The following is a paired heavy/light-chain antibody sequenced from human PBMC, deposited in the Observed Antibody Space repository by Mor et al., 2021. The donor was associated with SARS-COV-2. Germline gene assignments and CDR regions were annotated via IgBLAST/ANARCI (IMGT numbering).Light chain of an antibody. CDR1: ETIGNN. CDR3: QQNNYSPIS. J-gene: IGKJ4*01. Sequence: TQSPDTLSVSAGETVTLSCRASETIGNNLAWYHQRPGRAPSLLIYGASTRALGVPARFSGSGSGTEFTLTISSLQSEDSGIYYCQQNNYSPISFGGGTKVEIK. V-gene: IGKV3-15*01. CDR2: GAS.
Heavy chain of an antibody. CDR2: IIGGDGGKT. CDR1: GHTFNNYD. CDR3: ATLRPGETGLGS. J-gene: IGHJ5*02. V-gene: IGHV1-3*01. D-gene: IGHD2-21*01. Sequence: QVQFEQSGAEVKKPGASMKVSCTASGHTFNNYDIHWVRQAPGQRPEWVGWIIGGDGGKTIYSPKFQGRLTLSRDTSANIAYMEMDGLTSEDTAVYYCATLRPGETGLGSWGQGTLVTVSS.